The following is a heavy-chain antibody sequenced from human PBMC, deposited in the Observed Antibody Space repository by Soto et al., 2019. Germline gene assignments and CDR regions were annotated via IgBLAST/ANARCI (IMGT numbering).Heavy chain of an antibody. CDR1: GDSISSSSYY. CDR2: IYYSGTT. Sequence: QLQLQESGPGLVKPSETLSLTCIVSGDSISSSSYYWVWIRQPPGKGLEWIGSIYYSGTTYYNPSPESRVTISIDTSKNQFSLKLSSLTAADTAVYYCAKTGPYDILTYWYFDLWGRGTLVTVSS. J-gene: IGHJ2*01. V-gene: IGHV4-39*01. CDR3: AKTGPYDILTYWYFDL. D-gene: IGHD3-9*01.